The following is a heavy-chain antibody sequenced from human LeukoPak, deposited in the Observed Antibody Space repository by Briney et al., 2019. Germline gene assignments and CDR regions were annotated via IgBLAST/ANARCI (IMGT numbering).Heavy chain of an antibody. CDR3: ARYYYDSSGYSTPDY. J-gene: IGHJ4*02. CDR2: ISAYNGNT. Sequence: ASAKVSCKASGYTFTSYGISWVRQAPGQGLEWMGWISAYNGNTNYAQKLQGRVTMTTDTSTSTAYMELRSLRSDDTAVYYCARYYYDSSGYSTPDYWGQGTLVTVSS. V-gene: IGHV1-18*01. D-gene: IGHD3-22*01. CDR1: GYTFTSYG.